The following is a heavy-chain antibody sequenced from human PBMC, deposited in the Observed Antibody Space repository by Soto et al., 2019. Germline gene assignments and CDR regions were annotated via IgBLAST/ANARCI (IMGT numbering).Heavy chain of an antibody. CDR1: GYTFTSYA. CDR2: IDAGNGNT. J-gene: IGHJ6*04. Sequence: EASVKVSCKASGYTFTSYAMHWVRQAPGQRLEWMGWIDAGNGNTKYSQKFQGRVTITRDTSASTAYMELSSLRSEDTAVYYCERAVAVAGNRANYYAYGMDVWANGITVTVSS. V-gene: IGHV1-3*01. D-gene: IGHD6-19*01. CDR3: ERAVAVAGNRANYYAYGMDV.